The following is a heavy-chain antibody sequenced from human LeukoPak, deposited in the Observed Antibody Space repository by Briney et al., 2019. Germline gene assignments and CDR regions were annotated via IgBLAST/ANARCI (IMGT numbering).Heavy chain of an antibody. D-gene: IGHD3-10*01. CDR2: IYSGGST. CDR1: GITVSSNY. CDR3: ARDRDTMVRGVAAGYYYGMDV. V-gene: IGHV3-66*02. J-gene: IGHJ6*02. Sequence: GGSLRLSCAASGITVSSNYMSWVRQAPGKGLEWVSVIYSGGSTYYADSVKGRFTISRDNSKNTLYLQMNSLRAEDTAVYYCARDRDTMVRGVAAGYYYGMDVWGQGTTVTVSS.